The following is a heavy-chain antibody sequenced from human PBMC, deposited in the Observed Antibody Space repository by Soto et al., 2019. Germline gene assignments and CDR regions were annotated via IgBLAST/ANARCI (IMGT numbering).Heavy chain of an antibody. D-gene: IGHD2-2*01. CDR3: ARDRSMVVVVPGY. Sequence: HPGGSLRLSCAASGFTFNTYAMSWVRQAPGKGLEWVSIISGSGDTTFYADSVKGRFTISRDNSKNMVYLQINSLRVDDTAVYYCARDRSMVVVVPGYWGQGTLVTVSS. V-gene: IGHV3-23*01. CDR1: GFTFNTYA. J-gene: IGHJ4*02. CDR2: ISGSGDTT.